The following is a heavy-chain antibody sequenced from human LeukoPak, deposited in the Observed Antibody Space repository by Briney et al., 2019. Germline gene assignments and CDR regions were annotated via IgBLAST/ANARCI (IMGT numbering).Heavy chain of an antibody. V-gene: IGHV1-18*01. CDR3: ARDYHYGSGSYNNDDALDI. J-gene: IGHJ3*02. CDR1: GYTFTSYG. D-gene: IGHD3-10*01. CDR2: ISAYNGNT. Sequence: ASVKVSCKASGYTFTSYGISWVRQAPGQGLEWMGWISAYNGNTNYAQKLQGRVTMTTDTSTSTAYMELRSLRSDDTAVYYCARDYHYGSGSYNNDDALDIGGQGTMVTVSS.